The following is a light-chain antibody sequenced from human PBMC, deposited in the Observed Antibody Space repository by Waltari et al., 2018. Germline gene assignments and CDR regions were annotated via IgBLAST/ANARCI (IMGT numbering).Light chain of an antibody. V-gene: IGLV1-51*02. CDR1: SSNIGTNY. CDR2: EKT. CDR3: GTWDGSLSGAV. J-gene: IGLJ7*01. Sequence: QSVLTQPPSVSAAPGQRVTISCSGGSSNIGTNYVSWYRPFPGTAPQLLIKEKTGRPSGIPGRCSGSRAGTSATLDITGLQAGDEADYYCGTWDGSLSGAVFGGGTHLTVL.